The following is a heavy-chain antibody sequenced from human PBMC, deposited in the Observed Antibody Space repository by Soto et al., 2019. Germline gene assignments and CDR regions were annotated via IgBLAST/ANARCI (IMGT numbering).Heavy chain of an antibody. CDR3: ARGDYDILTGDFKSYYGMDV. V-gene: IGHV5-51*01. J-gene: IGHJ6*02. Sequence: PGESLKLSCKGSGYSFTSYWIGWVRQMPGKGLEWMGIIYPGDSDARYSPSFQGQVTISADKSIRTAYLQWSSLKASDTAIYYCARGDYDILTGDFKSYYGMDVWGQGTTVTVSS. CDR2: IYPGDSDA. D-gene: IGHD3-9*01. CDR1: GYSFTSYW.